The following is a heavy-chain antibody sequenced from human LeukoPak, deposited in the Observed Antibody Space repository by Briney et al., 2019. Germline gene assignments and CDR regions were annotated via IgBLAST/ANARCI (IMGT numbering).Heavy chain of an antibody. J-gene: IGHJ6*02. CDR3: ATVPGIAARNYYYYGMDV. CDR2: FDPEDGET. CDR1: GYTLTELS. V-gene: IGHV1-24*01. Sequence: VASVTVSCTVSGYTLTELSMHWVRQAPGKGLEWMGGFDPEDGETIYAQKFQGRVTMTEDTSTDTAYMELSSLRSEDTAVYYCATVPGIAARNYYYYGMDVWGQGTTVTVSS. D-gene: IGHD6-6*01.